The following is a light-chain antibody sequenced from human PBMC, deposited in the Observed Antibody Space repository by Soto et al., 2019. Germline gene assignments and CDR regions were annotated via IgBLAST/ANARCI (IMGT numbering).Light chain of an antibody. CDR2: EVN. CDR1: SSDVGATDY. V-gene: IGLV2-8*01. J-gene: IGLJ1*01. CDR3: ISHAGTSNV. Sequence: QSVLTQPPSASGSPGQSVAISCTGTSSDVGATDYVSWYQHHSGKAPKLLLYEVNKRPSGVPDRFSGSKSGNTASLTVSVLQADDEADYYCISHAGTSNVLGTGTKLTVL.